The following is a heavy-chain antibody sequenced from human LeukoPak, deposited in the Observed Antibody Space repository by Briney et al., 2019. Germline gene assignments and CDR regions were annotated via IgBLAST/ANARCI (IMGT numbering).Heavy chain of an antibody. CDR1: GFTFSSYA. J-gene: IGHJ6*03. CDR3: AKVGTSVTTYYYYYMDV. D-gene: IGHD4-17*01. Sequence: GGSLRLSCAASGFTFSSYAMSWVRQAPGKGLEWVSAISGSDGNTYYADSLKGRFTISRDNSKNTLYLQMNSLRAEDTAVYYCAKVGTSVTTYYYYYMDVWGKGTTVTVSS. V-gene: IGHV3-23*01. CDR2: ISGSDGNT.